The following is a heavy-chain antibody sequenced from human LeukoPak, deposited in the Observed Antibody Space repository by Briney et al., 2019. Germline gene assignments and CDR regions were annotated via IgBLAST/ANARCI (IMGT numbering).Heavy chain of an antibody. CDR2: ISYDGSNK. CDR3: AKLPTSSYSSSSPDAFDI. D-gene: IGHD6-13*01. J-gene: IGHJ3*02. Sequence: GGSLRLSCAASGFTFSSYGMHWVRQAPGKGLEWVAVISYDGSNKYYADSVKGRFTISRDNSKNTLYLQMNSLRAEDTAVYYCAKLPTSSYSSSSPDAFDIWGQGTMVTVSS. CDR1: GFTFSSYG. V-gene: IGHV3-30*18.